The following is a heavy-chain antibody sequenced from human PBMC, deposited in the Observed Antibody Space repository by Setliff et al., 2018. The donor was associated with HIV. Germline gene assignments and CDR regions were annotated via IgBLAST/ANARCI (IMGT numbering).Heavy chain of an antibody. CDR1: GGSLSGYH. CDR3: AAPRGMSTILVY. V-gene: IGHV4-34*01. Sequence: SETLSLTCAVYGGSLSGYHWSWIRQSPGKGLEWIGEINHSGSTNYNPSLKSRVIISIDTSKKQFSLKLTSVIAADTATYYCAAPRGMSTILVYWGQGSLVTVSS. J-gene: IGHJ4*02. CDR2: INHSGST. D-gene: IGHD3-9*01.